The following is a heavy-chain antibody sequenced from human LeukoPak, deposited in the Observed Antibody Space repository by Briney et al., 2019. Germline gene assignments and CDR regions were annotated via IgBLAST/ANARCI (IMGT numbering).Heavy chain of an antibody. CDR2: MNPNSGNT. J-gene: IGHJ4*02. CDR3: ARDPRYYYDSSGYIPYFDY. D-gene: IGHD3-22*01. Sequence: GASVKVSCKASGYTFTSYDINWVRQATGQGLEWMGWMNPNSGNTGYAQKFQGRVTMTRNTSISTAYMELSSLRSEDTAVYYCARDPRYYYDSSGYIPYFDYWGQGTLVTVSS. CDR1: GYTFTSYD. V-gene: IGHV1-8*01.